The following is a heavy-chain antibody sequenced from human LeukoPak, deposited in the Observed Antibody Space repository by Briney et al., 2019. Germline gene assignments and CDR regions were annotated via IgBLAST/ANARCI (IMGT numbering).Heavy chain of an antibody. CDR3: ARVNTWNDDPYYYYYMDV. Sequence: GGSLRLSCAASGFTFDDYGMSWVRQAPGKGLEWVSGINWNGGSTGYADSVKGRFTISRDNAKNSLYLQMNSLGAEDTALYYCARVNTWNDDPYYYYYMDVWGKGTTVTVSS. CDR1: GFTFDDYG. D-gene: IGHD1-1*01. CDR2: INWNGGST. V-gene: IGHV3-20*04. J-gene: IGHJ6*03.